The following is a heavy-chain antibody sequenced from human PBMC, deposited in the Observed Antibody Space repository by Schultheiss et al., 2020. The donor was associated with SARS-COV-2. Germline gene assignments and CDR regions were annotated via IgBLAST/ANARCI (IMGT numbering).Heavy chain of an antibody. V-gene: IGHV3-23*01. CDR3: ARGWDLDY. CDR2: ISGSGGST. CDR1: GFTFSSYG. J-gene: IGHJ4*02. D-gene: IGHD1-26*01. Sequence: GESLKISCAASGFTFSSYGMHWVRQAPGKGLEWVSAISGSGGSTYYADSVKGRFTISRDNSKNTLYLQMNSLRAEDTAVYYCARGWDLDYWGQGILVTVSS.